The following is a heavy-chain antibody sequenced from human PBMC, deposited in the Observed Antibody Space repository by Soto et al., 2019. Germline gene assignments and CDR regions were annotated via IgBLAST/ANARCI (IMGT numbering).Heavy chain of an antibody. CDR1: GDSIISSNYY. J-gene: IGHJ5*02. CDR3: ARVPSP. V-gene: IGHV4-61*05. Sequence: SSETLSLTCTVSGDSIISSNYYWSWIRQPPGKGLEWIGYIYYSGSTNYNPSLKSRVTISVDRSKNQFSLKLSSVTAADTAVYYCARVPSPWGQGTLVTVSS. CDR2: IYYSGST.